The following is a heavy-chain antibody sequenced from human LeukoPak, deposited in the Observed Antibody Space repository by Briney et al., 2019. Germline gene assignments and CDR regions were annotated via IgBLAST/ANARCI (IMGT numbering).Heavy chain of an antibody. Sequence: ASVKVSCKSSGYTFTRYAINWVRQATGQGLEWMGWMNPNSGNTGYAQKIQGRVTMTRNTSISTAYMELSSLRSEDTAVYYCARGGKDTIVLYYYYYMDVWGKGTTVTVSS. D-gene: IGHD3-3*01. CDR2: MNPNSGNT. V-gene: IGHV1-8*01. CDR3: ARGGKDTIVLYYYYYMDV. CDR1: GYTFTRYA. J-gene: IGHJ6*03.